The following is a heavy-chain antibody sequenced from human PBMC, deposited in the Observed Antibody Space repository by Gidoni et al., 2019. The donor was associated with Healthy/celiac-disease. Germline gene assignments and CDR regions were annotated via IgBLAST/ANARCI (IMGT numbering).Heavy chain of an antibody. Sequence: TISRDNSKNTLYLQMNSLRAEDTAVYYCAKDRVVDIVATRVPSYFDYWGQGTLVTVSS. D-gene: IGHD5-12*01. V-gene: IGHV3-23*01. J-gene: IGHJ4*02. CDR3: AKDRVVDIVATRVPSYFDY.